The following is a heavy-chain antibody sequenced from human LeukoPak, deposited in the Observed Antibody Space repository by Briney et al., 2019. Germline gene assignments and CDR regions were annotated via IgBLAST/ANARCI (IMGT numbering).Heavy chain of an antibody. D-gene: IGHD3-10*01. Sequence: GGSLRLSCAASGFTFDDYAMHWVRQAPGKGLEWVSSISSSSSYIYYADSVKGRFTISRDNAKNSLYLQMNSLRAEDTAAYYCARESMVRGVGGDWGQGTLVTVSS. V-gene: IGHV3-21*01. J-gene: IGHJ4*02. CDR1: GFTFDDYA. CDR3: ARESMVRGVGGD. CDR2: ISSSSSYI.